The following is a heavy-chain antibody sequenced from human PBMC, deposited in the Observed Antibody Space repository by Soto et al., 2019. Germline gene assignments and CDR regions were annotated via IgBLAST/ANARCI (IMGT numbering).Heavy chain of an antibody. CDR3: ARGPMYYYDSSGYYY. CDR1: GGSFSGYY. V-gene: IGHV4-34*01. Sequence: SETLSLTCAVYGGSFSGYYWSWIRQPPGKGLEWIGEINHSGSTNYNPALKSRVTISVDTSKNQFSLKLSSVTAADTTVYYCARGPMYYYDSSGYYYWGQGTLVTVSS. D-gene: IGHD3-22*01. J-gene: IGHJ4*02. CDR2: INHSGST.